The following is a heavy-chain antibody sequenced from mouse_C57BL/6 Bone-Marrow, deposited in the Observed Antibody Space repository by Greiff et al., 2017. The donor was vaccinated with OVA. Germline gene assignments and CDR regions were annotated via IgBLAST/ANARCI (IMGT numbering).Heavy chain of an antibody. J-gene: IGHJ1*03. CDR3: ARERAYDGYYVDWYFDV. Sequence: VQLQQSGPVLVKPGPSVKISCKASGFTFTDYYMHWVKQSHGKSLEWIGLVYPYNGGTSYNQKFKGKATLTVDTSSSTAYMELSSLTSEDSAVYDCARERAYDGYYVDWYFDVWGTGTTVTVSS. V-gene: IGHV1-36*01. CDR1: GFTFTDYY. CDR2: VYPYNGGT. D-gene: IGHD2-3*01.